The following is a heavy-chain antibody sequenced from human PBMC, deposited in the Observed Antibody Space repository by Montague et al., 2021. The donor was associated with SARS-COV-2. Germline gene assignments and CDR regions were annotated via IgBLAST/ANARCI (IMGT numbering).Heavy chain of an antibody. Sequence: SETLSLTCTVSSGSISNDIYYWGWIRQPPGKGLEWIGGSRYGGTSYYNPSLKSRVTISIGTSKNQCSLKMTAVTAADTAVYFCARQDIQLRFDLWGRGTLVTVSS. D-gene: IGHD1-1*01. J-gene: IGHJ2*01. CDR1: SGSISNDIYY. CDR3: ARQDIQLRFDL. V-gene: IGHV4-39*01. CDR2: SRYGGTS.